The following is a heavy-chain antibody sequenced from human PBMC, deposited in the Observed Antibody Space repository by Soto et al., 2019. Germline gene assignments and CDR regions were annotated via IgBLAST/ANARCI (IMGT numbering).Heavy chain of an antibody. V-gene: IGHV1-8*01. CDR1: GYTFSDFD. Sequence: QAHLEQSGAEVKRPGASVKVSCKASGYTFSDFDINWLRQASGQGPEWMGWMNAKSGDTCFAQRFQDKFNMTWDTSLSTAYMEVGSLTSDDTAMYYCARGNPFNYAGFDVWGQGTTVAVSS. D-gene: IGHD3-16*01. CDR2: MNAKSGDT. J-gene: IGHJ6*02. CDR3: ARGNPFNYAGFDV.